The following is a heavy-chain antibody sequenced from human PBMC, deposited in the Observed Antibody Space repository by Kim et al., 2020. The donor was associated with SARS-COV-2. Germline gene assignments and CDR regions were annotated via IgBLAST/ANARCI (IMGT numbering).Heavy chain of an antibody. CDR3: ARGSNELLADY. CDR1: GGSISSGGYY. Sequence: SETLSLTCTVSGGSISSGGYYWSWIRQHPGKGLEWIGYIYYSGSTYYNPSLKSRVTISVDTSKNQFSLKLSSVTAADTAVYYCARGSNELLADYWGQGTLVTVSS. D-gene: IGHD1-26*01. V-gene: IGHV4-31*03. J-gene: IGHJ4*02. CDR2: IYYSGST.